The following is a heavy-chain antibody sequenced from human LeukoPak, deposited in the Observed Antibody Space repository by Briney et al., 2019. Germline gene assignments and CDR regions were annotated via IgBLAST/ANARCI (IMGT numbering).Heavy chain of an antibody. CDR2: INHSGST. V-gene: IGHV4-34*01. D-gene: IGHD2-15*01. CDR3: ATVPYCSGGSCYRNWFDP. CDR1: GGSFRGYY. J-gene: IGHJ5*02. Sequence: SETLSLTCDVYGGSFRGYYWSWIRQPPGKGLEWIGEINHSGSTNYNPSLKSRVTISVDTSKNQFSLKLSSVTAADTAVYYCATVPYCSGGSCYRNWFDPWGQGTLVTVSS.